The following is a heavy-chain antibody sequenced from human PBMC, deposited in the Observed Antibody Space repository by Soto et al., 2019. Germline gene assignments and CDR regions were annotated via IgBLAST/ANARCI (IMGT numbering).Heavy chain of an antibody. D-gene: IGHD1-26*01. Sequence: QITLKESGPTLVKPTQTLTLTCTFSGFSLSTSGVAVGWIRQPPGKALEWLALIYWDDDKRHSPSLKCRLTIAKDTYKHQVVLTMTNIEPVDTATYFRAHAYSGGRNDFDSWGQGTLVTVAS. CDR3: AHAYSGGRNDFDS. J-gene: IGHJ4*02. CDR1: GFSLSTSGVA. CDR2: IYWDDDK. V-gene: IGHV2-5*02.